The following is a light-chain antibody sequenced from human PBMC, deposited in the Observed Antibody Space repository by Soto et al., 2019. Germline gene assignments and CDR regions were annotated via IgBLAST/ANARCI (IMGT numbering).Light chain of an antibody. V-gene: IGLV2-14*03. Sequence: QSALTQPASVSGSPGQSITISCTGTSSDVGGYNYVSWYQRHPGKAPKLLICDVTNRPSGVSNRFSDSKSGNTASLTISGLQTEDEADYYCSSFASSIPLVFGGGTKLTVL. CDR1: SSDVGGYNY. J-gene: IGLJ2*01. CDR2: DVT. CDR3: SSFASSIPLV.